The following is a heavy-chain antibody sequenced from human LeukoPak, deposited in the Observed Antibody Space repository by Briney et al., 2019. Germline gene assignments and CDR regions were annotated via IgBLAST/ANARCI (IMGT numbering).Heavy chain of an antibody. Sequence: PGRSLRLSCAASEFTFSTYSMHWVRQAPGKGLEWVAFVSNDGSNEYHANSVKGRFTISRDNPRNTLYLQMNSLRTEGTAVYYCARDPRYSYGYLDYWGQGALVIVSS. D-gene: IGHD5-18*01. CDR2: VSNDGSNE. CDR3: ARDPRYSYGYLDY. V-gene: IGHV3-30-3*01. CDR1: EFTFSTYS. J-gene: IGHJ4*02.